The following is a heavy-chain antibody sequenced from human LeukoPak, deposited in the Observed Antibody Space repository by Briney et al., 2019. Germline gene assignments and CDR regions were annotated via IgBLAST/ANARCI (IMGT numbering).Heavy chain of an antibody. V-gene: IGHV3-23*01. CDR1: GFTLPNYA. J-gene: IGHJ4*02. D-gene: IGHD3-3*01. CDR2: SGSGGST. Sequence: PGGSLRLSCAASGFTLPNYAMNWVRQAPGKGLEWVSGSGSGGSTYYADSVKGRFTISRDNSKNTLYLQMNSLKAEDTAIYYCAKAKLQRVTIFGVVYYFDYWGQGALVTVSS. CDR3: AKAKLQRVTIFGVVYYFDY.